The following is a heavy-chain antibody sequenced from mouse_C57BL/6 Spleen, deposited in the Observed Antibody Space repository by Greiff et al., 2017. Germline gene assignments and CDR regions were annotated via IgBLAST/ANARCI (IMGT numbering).Heavy chain of an antibody. Sequence: VQLKESGAELVRPGASVKLSCTASGFNIKDDYMHWVKQRPEQGLEWIGWIDPENGDTEYASKFQGKATITADTSSNTAYLQLSSLTSEDTAVYYCTTGGYYGSSYGDAMDYWGQGTSVTVSS. CDR3: TTGGYYGSSYGDAMDY. V-gene: IGHV14-4*01. CDR1: GFNIKDDY. CDR2: IDPENGDT. D-gene: IGHD1-1*01. J-gene: IGHJ4*01.